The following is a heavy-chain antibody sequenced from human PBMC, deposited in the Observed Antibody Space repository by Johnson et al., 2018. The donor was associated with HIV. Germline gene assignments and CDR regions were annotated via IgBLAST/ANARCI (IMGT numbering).Heavy chain of an antibody. V-gene: IGHV3-30*18. Sequence: VQLVESGGGVVQPGRSLRLSCAASGFTFSSYGMHWVRQIPGKGLEWVAVISYDGSNKYNVDSVKGRFTISRDNSKNTLYLQMNSLRAEDTAVYYCAKVRGVGATAAFDIWGQGTMVTVSS. J-gene: IGHJ3*02. CDR3: AKVRGVGATAAFDI. CDR1: GFTFSSYG. CDR2: ISYDGSNK. D-gene: IGHD1-26*01.